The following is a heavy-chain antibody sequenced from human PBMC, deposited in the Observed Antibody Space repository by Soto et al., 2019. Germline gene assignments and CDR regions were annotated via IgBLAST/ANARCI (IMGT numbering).Heavy chain of an antibody. CDR3: AREKAGVTIFEWQIYGMDV. J-gene: IGHJ6*02. CDR2: TYYRCKWYN. V-gene: IGHV6-1*01. CDR1: GDSVSSTSAA. Sequence: SQTLSLTCVISGDSVSSTSAAWNWIRQSPSRGLEWLGRTYYRCKWYNDYAVSLKSRITINPDTSKNQISLQLNSVTPEDTAVYYCAREKAGVTIFEWQIYGMDVWGQGTTVTVSS. D-gene: IGHD3-3*01.